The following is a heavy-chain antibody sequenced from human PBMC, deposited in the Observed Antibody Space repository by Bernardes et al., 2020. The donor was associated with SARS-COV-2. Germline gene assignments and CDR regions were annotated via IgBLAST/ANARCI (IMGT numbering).Heavy chain of an antibody. D-gene: IGHD2-2*01. CDR2: ISAYNGNT. CDR3: ARDKIGRYQLLPLPHYYYYYMDV. Sequence: ASVKVSCKASGYTFTSYGISWVRQAPGQGLEWMGWISAYNGNTNYAQKLQGRVTMTTDTSTSTAHMELRSLRSDDTAVYYCARDKIGRYQLLPLPHYYYYYMDVWGKGTTVTVSS. J-gene: IGHJ6*03. CDR1: GYTFTSYG. V-gene: IGHV1-18*01.